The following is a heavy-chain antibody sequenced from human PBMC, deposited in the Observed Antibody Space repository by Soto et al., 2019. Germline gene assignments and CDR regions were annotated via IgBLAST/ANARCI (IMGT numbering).Heavy chain of an antibody. V-gene: IGHV3-23*01. J-gene: IGHJ5*02. D-gene: IGHD3-22*01. CDR1: GFAFSSYA. Sequence: PGGSLRLSCAASGFAFSSYAMSWVRQAPGKGLEWVSAISGSGGSTYYADSVKGRFTISRDNSKNTLYLQMNSLRAEDTAVYYCAKESYYDSTRNWFDPWGQGTLVTVSS. CDR2: ISGSGGST. CDR3: AKESYYDSTRNWFDP.